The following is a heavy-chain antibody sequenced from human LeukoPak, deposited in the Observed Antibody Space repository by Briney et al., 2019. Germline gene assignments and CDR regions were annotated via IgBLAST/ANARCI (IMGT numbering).Heavy chain of an antibody. Sequence: SETLSLTCAVYGGSLSGYSWSWIRQPPGKGLEWIGEINHSGSTNYNPSLKSRVTISVDTSKNQFSLKLSSVTAADTAVYFCARGGVDYYGSGTYYLMYYFDYWGQGALVTVSS. V-gene: IGHV4-34*01. D-gene: IGHD3-10*01. CDR3: ARGGVDYYGSGTYYLMYYFDY. CDR2: INHSGST. CDR1: GGSLSGYS. J-gene: IGHJ4*02.